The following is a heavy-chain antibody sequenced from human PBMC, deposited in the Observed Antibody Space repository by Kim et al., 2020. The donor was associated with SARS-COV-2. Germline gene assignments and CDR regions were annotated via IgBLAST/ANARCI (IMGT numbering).Heavy chain of an antibody. D-gene: IGHD2-15*01. J-gene: IGHJ6*02. Sequence: GGSLRLSCAASGFTFSSYSMNWVRQAPGKGLEWVSSITSSSSYIYYADSVKGRFTISRDNAKNSLYLQMNSLRAEDTAVYYCARGMVVAATGSYYGMDVWGQGTTVTVSS. CDR1: GFTFSSYS. CDR2: ITSSSSYI. V-gene: IGHV3-21*01. CDR3: ARGMVVAATGSYYGMDV.